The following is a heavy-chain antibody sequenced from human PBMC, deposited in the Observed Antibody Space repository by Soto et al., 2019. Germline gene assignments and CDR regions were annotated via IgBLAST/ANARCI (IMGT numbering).Heavy chain of an antibody. CDR1: GFTFISYA. J-gene: IGHJ4*02. Sequence: GGSLRISCAASGFTFISYAMIWVRQAPGKGLAWVSAISGSGGSTYYADSVKGRFTISRDNSKNTLYLQMNSLRAEDTAVYYCAKDHLSYFDYWGQLTLVTVS. CDR3: AKDHLSYFDY. V-gene: IGHV3-23*01. CDR2: ISGSGGST.